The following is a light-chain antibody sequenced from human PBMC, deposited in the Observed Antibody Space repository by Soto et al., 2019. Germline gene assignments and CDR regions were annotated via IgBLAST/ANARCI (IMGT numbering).Light chain of an antibody. CDR3: QQANSFPPT. CDR2: AAS. V-gene: IGKV1-12*01. J-gene: IGKJ4*01. CDR1: HDITNY. Sequence: IQMTQSPSSLSASVGDRVTITCQASHDITNYLNWYQQKPGKAPKLLIYAASSLQSGVPSRFSGSGSGTDFTLTISSLQPEDFATYYCQQANSFPPTFGGGTKVDIK.